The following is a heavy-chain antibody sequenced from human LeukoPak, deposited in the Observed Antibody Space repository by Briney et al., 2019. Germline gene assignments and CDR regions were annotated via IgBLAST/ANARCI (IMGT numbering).Heavy chain of an antibody. V-gene: IGHV1-8*03. CDR2: MDPNSGNT. CDR3: ARVYSRGSWYSYYYYMDV. CDR1: GYTFTSYD. Sequence: ASVKVSCKASGYTFTSYDINWVRQATGQGLEWMGWMDPNSGNTGYAQKFQGRVTITRNTSISTAYMELSSLRSEDTAVYYCARVYSRGSWYSYYYYMDVWGKGTTVTVSS. J-gene: IGHJ6*03. D-gene: IGHD2-15*01.